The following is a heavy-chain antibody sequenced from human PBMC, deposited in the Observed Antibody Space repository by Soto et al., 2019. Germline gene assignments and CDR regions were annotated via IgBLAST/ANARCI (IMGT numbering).Heavy chain of an antibody. CDR2: IYPGDSDT. CDR3: ARLPGIVAPGTVFLDN. J-gene: IGHJ4*02. CDR1: GYRFTSSW. D-gene: IGHD1-1*01. Sequence: PGESLKISCKASGYRFTSSWIGWVRLMPGKGLEWMGIIYPGDSDTRYRPSFQGQVTISADKSSSTAYLQWNSLQASDTAMYYCARLPGIVAPGTVFLDNWGQGTMVTVSS. V-gene: IGHV5-51*01.